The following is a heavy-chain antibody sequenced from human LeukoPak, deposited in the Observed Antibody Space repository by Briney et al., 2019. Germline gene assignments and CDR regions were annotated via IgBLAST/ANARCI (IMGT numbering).Heavy chain of an antibody. CDR1: GGSISSGGYY. CDR2: IYHSGST. CDR3: ARDNWQGGY. Sequence: SETLSLTCTVSGGSISSGGYYWSWIRQPPGKGLEWIGYIYHSGSTYYNPSLKSRVTISVDRSKNQFSLKLSSVTAADTAVYYCARDNWQGGYWGQGTLVTVSS. D-gene: IGHD3-16*01. V-gene: IGHV4-30-2*01. J-gene: IGHJ4*02.